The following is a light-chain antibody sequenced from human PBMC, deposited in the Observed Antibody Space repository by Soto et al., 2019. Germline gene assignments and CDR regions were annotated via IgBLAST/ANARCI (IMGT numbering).Light chain of an antibody. CDR3: QQYASSRT. J-gene: IGKJ1*01. CDR2: DAS. V-gene: IGKV3-20*01. CDR1: QSVSSSS. Sequence: EIVLTQSPGTLSLSPGERATLSCRASQSVSSSSLAWYQQKRGQAPRLLIHDASSRATGIPDRFSGSGSGTDFTLTISRLEPEDFAVYYCQQYASSRTFGQGTKVDIK.